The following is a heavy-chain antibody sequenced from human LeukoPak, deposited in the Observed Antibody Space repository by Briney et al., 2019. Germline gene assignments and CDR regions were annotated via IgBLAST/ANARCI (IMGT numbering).Heavy chain of an antibody. Sequence: GESLKISCKVSGYSFTTYWIAWVRQMPGKGLEWMGIINPGDSDTRYSPSFQGQVTISADKSISTAYLQWSSLKASDTAIYYCARQWLFDYWGQGTLVTVSS. CDR2: INPGDSDT. D-gene: IGHD5-12*01. CDR3: ARQWLFDY. CDR1: GYSFTTYW. V-gene: IGHV5-51*01. J-gene: IGHJ4*02.